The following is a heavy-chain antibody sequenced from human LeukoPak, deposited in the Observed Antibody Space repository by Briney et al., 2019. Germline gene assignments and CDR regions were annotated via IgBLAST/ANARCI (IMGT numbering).Heavy chain of an antibody. Sequence: SENLSFTCTVSGGSFSSYYWSWIRQPPGKGLEGIGCIYYSGSTNYNPSLKSRVTISVDTSKIQFSLKLSSVTAADTAVYYCAREIYSYGYSSDYWGQGTLVTVSS. V-gene: IGHV4-4*08. CDR3: AREIYSYGYSSDY. CDR1: GGSFSSYY. D-gene: IGHD5-18*01. CDR2: IYYSGST. J-gene: IGHJ4*02.